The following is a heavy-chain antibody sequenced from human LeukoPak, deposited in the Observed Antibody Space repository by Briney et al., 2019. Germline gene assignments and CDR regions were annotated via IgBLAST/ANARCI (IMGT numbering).Heavy chain of an antibody. D-gene: IGHD3-22*01. Sequence: SETLSLTCTVSGGSISSYYWSWIRQPPGKGLEWIGYIYYSGSTNYNPSLKSRVTISVDTSKNQFSLKLSSVTAADTAVYYCARWGDDSSGYYNDYWGQGTLVTVSS. CDR1: GGSISSYY. J-gene: IGHJ4*02. CDR2: IYYSGST. CDR3: ARWGDDSSGYYNDY. V-gene: IGHV4-59*01.